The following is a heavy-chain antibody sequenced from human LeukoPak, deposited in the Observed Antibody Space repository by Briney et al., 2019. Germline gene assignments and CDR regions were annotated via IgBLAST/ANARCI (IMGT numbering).Heavy chain of an antibody. CDR2: ISYDGNNK. CDR1: GFTFSSNA. J-gene: IGHJ6*02. V-gene: IGHV3-30-3*01. D-gene: IGHD3-3*02. Sequence: PGGSLRLSCAAPGFTFSSNAMYWVRLAPGKGLEWVAVISYDGNNKNYGDSVEGRFTVSRDNSKNTLYLQMNSLRLEDTAVYYCARRAFDSRGTDVWGQGTTVTVSS. CDR3: ARRAFDSRGTDV.